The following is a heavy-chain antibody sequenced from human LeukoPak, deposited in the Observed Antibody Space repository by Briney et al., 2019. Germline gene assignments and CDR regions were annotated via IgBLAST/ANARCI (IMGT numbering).Heavy chain of an antibody. CDR2: IYSGGST. Sequence: GGSLRLSCAASGFTVSSNYMSWVRQAPGKGLEWVSVIYSGGSTYYADSVKGRFTISRHNSKNTLYLQMNSLRAEDTAVYYCARVPYYYGSGRYYGMDVWGQGTTVTVSS. J-gene: IGHJ6*02. CDR1: GFTVSSNY. V-gene: IGHV3-53*04. CDR3: ARVPYYYGSGRYYGMDV. D-gene: IGHD3-10*01.